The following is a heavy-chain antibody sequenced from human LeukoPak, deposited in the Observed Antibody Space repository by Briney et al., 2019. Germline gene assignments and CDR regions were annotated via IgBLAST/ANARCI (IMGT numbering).Heavy chain of an antibody. J-gene: IGHJ5*02. V-gene: IGHV4-4*07. CDR3: AVLLYRHYQWPDS. Sequence: SETLSLTCSVSGGSISYYYWSWIRQPAGKGLEWIGRVYDSGSTNYNPSLKSRVSISVDKSKNQFSLNLKSVTAADTAVYYCAVLLYRHYQWPDSWGRGTLVSVSS. CDR1: GGSISYYY. D-gene: IGHD2-8*01. CDR2: VYDSGST.